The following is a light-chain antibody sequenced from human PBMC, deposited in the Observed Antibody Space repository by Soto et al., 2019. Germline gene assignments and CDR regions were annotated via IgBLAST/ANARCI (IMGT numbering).Light chain of an antibody. CDR3: QQLNSYPIT. J-gene: IGKJ5*01. V-gene: IGKV3-15*01. CDR1: QSVNSD. CDR2: GAS. Sequence: EIVLTQSPATLSLSPGERATLSCRATQSVNSDLAWYQQKPGQAPRLLIYGASTRATGIPARFSGSGSGTEFTLTISSLQPEDFATYYCQQLNSYPITFGQGTRLEIK.